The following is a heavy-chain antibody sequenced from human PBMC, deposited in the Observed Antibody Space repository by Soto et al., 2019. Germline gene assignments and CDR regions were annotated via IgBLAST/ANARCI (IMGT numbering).Heavy chain of an antibody. J-gene: IGHJ4*02. Sequence: GGSLRLSCAASGFTFISYGMHWVRQAPGKGLEWVAVIWYDGSNKYYADSVKGRFTISRDNSKNTLYLQMNSLRAEDTAVYYCARDDYGDLGFDYWGQGTLVTVSS. D-gene: IGHD4-17*01. V-gene: IGHV3-33*01. CDR2: IWYDGSNK. CDR3: ARDDYGDLGFDY. CDR1: GFTFISYG.